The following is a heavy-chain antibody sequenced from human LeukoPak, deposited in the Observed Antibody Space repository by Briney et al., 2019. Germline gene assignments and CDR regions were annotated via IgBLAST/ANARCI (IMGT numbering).Heavy chain of an antibody. CDR1: GGSISSSSYY. D-gene: IGHD3-16*02. CDR3: ARRYYDYVWGSYRPNWFDP. Sequence: SETLSLTCTVSGGSISSSSYYWGWIRQPPGKGLEWIGSIYYSGSTYYNPSLKSRVTISVDTSKNQFSLKLSSVTAADTAVYYCARRYYDYVWGSYRPNWFDPWGQGTLVTVSS. V-gene: IGHV4-39*07. CDR2: IYYSGST. J-gene: IGHJ5*02.